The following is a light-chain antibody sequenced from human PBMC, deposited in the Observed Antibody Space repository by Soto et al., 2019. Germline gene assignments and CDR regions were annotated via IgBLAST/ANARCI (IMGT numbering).Light chain of an antibody. V-gene: IGKV1D-12*01. J-gene: IGKJ1*01. CDR1: QAISTW. CDR2: AAS. Sequence: DIQMTQSPSSVSASVGDRVTITCRASQAISTWLAWYQQKPGKAPKLLIYAASNLQTGVPSRFSGSGSETDFTLTISSLQPEDFATYYCQQANSFPRTFGQGTKVEIK. CDR3: QQANSFPRT.